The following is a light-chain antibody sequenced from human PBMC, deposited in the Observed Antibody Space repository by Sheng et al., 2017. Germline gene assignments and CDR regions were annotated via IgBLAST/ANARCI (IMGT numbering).Light chain of an antibody. Sequence: DIQVTQSPSSLSASVGDRVTITCRASQAIYNSLAWYQQRPGKAPKLLLYATSKLESGVPSRFSGSGSGTDYTLIISSLQPEDFATYYCQKYNSAPWTFGQGTKVEIK. CDR3: QKYNSAPWT. CDR2: ATS. J-gene: IGKJ1*01. CDR1: QAIYNS. V-gene: IGKV1-NL1*01.